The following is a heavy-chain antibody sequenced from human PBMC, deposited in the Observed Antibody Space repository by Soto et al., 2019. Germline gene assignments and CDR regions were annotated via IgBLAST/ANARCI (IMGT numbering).Heavy chain of an antibody. V-gene: IGHV3-66*01. CDR3: ARVRGVTLYYFDY. Sequence: PGGSLRLSCAASGFTVSSNYMSWVRQAPGKGLEWVSVIYSGGSTYYADSVKGRFTISRDNSKNTLYLQMNSLRAEDTAVYYCARVRGVTLYYFDYWGQGTLVTVSS. CDR1: GFTVSSNY. CDR2: IYSGGST. D-gene: IGHD3-10*01. J-gene: IGHJ4*02.